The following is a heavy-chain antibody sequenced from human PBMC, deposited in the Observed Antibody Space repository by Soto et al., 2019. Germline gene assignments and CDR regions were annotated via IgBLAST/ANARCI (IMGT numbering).Heavy chain of an antibody. D-gene: IGHD2-2*01. CDR1: GYSFTSYW. V-gene: IGHV5-10-1*01. CDR2: IDPSDSYT. Sequence: GASVKVSCKASGYSFTSYWISWVRQMPGKGLEWMGRIDPSDSYTNYSPSFQGHVTISADKSISTAYLQWSSLKASDTAMYYCARHVGVPAAMEAFDYWGQGTLVTVSS. J-gene: IGHJ4*02. CDR3: ARHVGVPAAMEAFDY.